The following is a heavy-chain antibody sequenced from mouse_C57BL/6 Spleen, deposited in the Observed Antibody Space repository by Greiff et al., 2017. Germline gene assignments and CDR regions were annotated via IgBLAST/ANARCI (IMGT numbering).Heavy chain of an antibody. J-gene: IGHJ4*01. CDR3: ARTKEALGTLNAMDY. V-gene: IGHV8-12*01. CDR2: IYWDDDK. Sequence: QVQLKESGPGILQSSQTLSLTCSFSGFSLSTSGMGVSWIRQPSGKGLEWLAHIYWDDDKRYNPSLKSRLTISKDTSRNQLFLKITSVDPAYTATYYCARTKEALGTLNAMDYWGQGTSVTVSS. D-gene: IGHD5-1*01. CDR1: GFSLSTSGMG.